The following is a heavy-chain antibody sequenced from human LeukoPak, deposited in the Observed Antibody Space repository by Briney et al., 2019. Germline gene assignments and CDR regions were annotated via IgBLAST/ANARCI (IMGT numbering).Heavy chain of an antibody. Sequence: PSETLSLTCAVYGGSFSGYYWSWIRQPPGKGLEWIGEINHSGSTNYNPSLKSRVTISVDTSKNQFSLKLSSVTAADTAVYYCARQVSLNCSGGSCYSTFWYFDLWGRGTLVTVSS. CDR3: ARQVSLNCSGGSCYSTFWYFDL. D-gene: IGHD2-15*01. CDR1: GGSFSGYY. V-gene: IGHV4-34*01. J-gene: IGHJ2*01. CDR2: INHSGST.